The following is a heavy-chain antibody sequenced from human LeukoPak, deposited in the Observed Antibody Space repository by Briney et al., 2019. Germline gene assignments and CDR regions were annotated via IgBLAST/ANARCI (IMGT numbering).Heavy chain of an antibody. Sequence: SETLSLTCAVYGGSFSGYYWSWIRQPPGKGLEWIGEINHSGSTNYNPSLKSRVTISVDTSKDQFSLKLSSVTAADTAVYYCARGPYYYDSSGYYFRYFDYWGQGTLVTVSS. CDR1: GGSFSGYY. D-gene: IGHD3-22*01. CDR3: ARGPYYYDSSGYYFRYFDY. V-gene: IGHV4-34*01. CDR2: INHSGST. J-gene: IGHJ4*02.